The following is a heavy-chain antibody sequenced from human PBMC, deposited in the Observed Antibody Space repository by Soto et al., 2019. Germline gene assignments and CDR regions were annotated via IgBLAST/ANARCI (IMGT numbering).Heavy chain of an antibody. CDR1: GFTFSDYY. D-gene: IGHD6-13*01. J-gene: IGHJ4*02. Sequence: QVQLVESGGGLVKPGGSLRLSRAVSGFTFSDYYMTWIRQAPGKGLELVSYISSSTSHTNYADSVKGRFTISRDNAKNSLFLQMNSLRAEDTAVYYCARGRGAAADYFDFWGQGTLVTVSS. CDR2: ISSSTSHT. CDR3: ARGRGAAADYFDF. V-gene: IGHV3-11*05.